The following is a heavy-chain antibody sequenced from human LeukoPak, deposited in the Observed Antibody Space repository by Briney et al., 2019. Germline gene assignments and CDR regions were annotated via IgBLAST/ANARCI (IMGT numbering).Heavy chain of an antibody. CDR1: GFTFSSYA. D-gene: IGHD2-2*01. Sequence: GGPLRLSCAASGFTFSSYAMSWVRQAPGKGLEWVSTVSRSGDRTYYADSVKGRFTISRDNSKNTLYLQMNSLRAEDTAVYYCYCSSATCYALALWGQGALVTVSS. J-gene: IGHJ4*02. CDR3: YCSSATCYALAL. V-gene: IGHV3-23*01. CDR2: VSRSGDRT.